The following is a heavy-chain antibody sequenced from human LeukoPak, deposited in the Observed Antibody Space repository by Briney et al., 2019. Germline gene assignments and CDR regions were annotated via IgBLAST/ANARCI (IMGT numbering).Heavy chain of an antibody. CDR1: GYTLTELS. CDR3: ATGLLRYFDWFRRGPSDAFDI. Sequence: ASVKVSCKVSGYTLTELSMPWVRQAPGKGLEWMGGFDPEDGETIYAQKFQGRVTMTEDTSTDAAYMELSSLRSEDTAVYYCATGLLRYFDWFRRGPSDAFDIWGQGTMVTVSS. J-gene: IGHJ3*02. V-gene: IGHV1-24*01. CDR2: FDPEDGET. D-gene: IGHD3-9*01.